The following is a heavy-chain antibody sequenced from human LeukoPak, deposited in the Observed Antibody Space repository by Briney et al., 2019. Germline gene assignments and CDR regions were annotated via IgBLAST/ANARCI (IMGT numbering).Heavy chain of an antibody. CDR1: GYTFTGYY. V-gene: IGHV1-2*02. Sequence: ASVKVSCKASGYTFTGYYMHWVRQAPGQRLEWMGWINPNSGGTNYAQKFQGRVTMTRDTSISTAYMELSRLRSDDTAVYYCARDAPRILYPYYYYYGMDVWGQGTTVTVSS. CDR3: ARDAPRILYPYYYYYGMDV. D-gene: IGHD2-8*01. J-gene: IGHJ6*02. CDR2: INPNSGGT.